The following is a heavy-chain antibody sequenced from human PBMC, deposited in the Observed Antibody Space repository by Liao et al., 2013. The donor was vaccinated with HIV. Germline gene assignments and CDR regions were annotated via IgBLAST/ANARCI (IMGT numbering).Heavy chain of an antibody. CDR1: GGSISSGDYY. CDR2: IYYSGST. V-gene: IGHV4-30-4*01. CDR3: AKTKRGSRDAFDI. Sequence: QVQLQESGPGLAKPSQTLSLTCTVSGGSISSGDYYWSWIRQPPGKGLEWIGYIYYSGSTFYNPSLKSRVTISVDTSKNHFSLRLNSVTAADTAVYYCAKTKRGSRDAFDIWGQGTFVTVSS. D-gene: IGHD3-10*01. J-gene: IGHJ3*02.